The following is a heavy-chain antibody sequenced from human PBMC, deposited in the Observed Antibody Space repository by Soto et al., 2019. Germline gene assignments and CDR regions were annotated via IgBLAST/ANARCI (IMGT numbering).Heavy chain of an antibody. CDR2: IYHSGST. Sequence: SETLSLTCAVSGGSISSSNWWSWVRQPPGKGLEWIGEIYHSGSTNYNPSLKGRVTISVDKSKNQFSLKLSSVTAADTAVYYCARAEVYNWNDLFWFDPWGQGTLVTVSS. CDR3: ARAEVYNWNDLFWFDP. J-gene: IGHJ5*02. V-gene: IGHV4-4*02. CDR1: GGSISSSNW. D-gene: IGHD1-1*01.